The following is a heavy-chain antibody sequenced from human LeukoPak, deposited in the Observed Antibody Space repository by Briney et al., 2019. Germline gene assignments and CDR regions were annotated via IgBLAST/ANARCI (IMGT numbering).Heavy chain of an antibody. V-gene: IGHV3-9*01. Sequence: GRSLRLSCAASGFTFDDYAMHWVRQAPGKGLEWVSGISWNSGSIGYADSVKGRFTISRDNAKNSLYLQMNSLRAEDTALYYCAKDRDYYGSGSYIASDYWGQGTLVTVSS. CDR3: AKDRDYYGSGSYIASDY. D-gene: IGHD3-10*01. J-gene: IGHJ4*02. CDR2: ISWNSGSI. CDR1: GFTFDDYA.